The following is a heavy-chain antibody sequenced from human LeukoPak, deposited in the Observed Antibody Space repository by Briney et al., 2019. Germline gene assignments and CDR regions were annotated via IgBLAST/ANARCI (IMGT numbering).Heavy chain of an antibody. J-gene: IGHJ4*03. CDR3: ATENSGSYYGYFDS. CDR1: GFTFSGYG. Sequence: PGGSLRLSCAASGFTFSGYGMHWVRQAPGKGLEWVAVIWYDGSNKYYADSVKGRFTISRDNSKKTLYLQMNSLRADDTAVYYCATENSGSYYGYFDSWGQGTLVTVSS. V-gene: IGHV3-33*01. CDR2: IWYDGSNK. D-gene: IGHD1-26*01.